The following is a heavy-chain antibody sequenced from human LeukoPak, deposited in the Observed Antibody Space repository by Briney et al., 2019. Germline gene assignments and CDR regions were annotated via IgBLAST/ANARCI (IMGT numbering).Heavy chain of an antibody. CDR2: MNPNSGTA. V-gene: IGHV1-8*01. J-gene: IGHJ4*02. Sequence: ASLKVSCKASGYTFTSYAISWVRQATEQGLEWMGWMNPNSGTAGNAQKFQGRVNMTRNTSISTAYMELSSLRSEDTAVYYCASAPLSYYYDSSGYYRRPYGTLDYWGQGTLVTVSS. CDR3: ASAPLSYYYDSSGYYRRPYGTLDY. D-gene: IGHD3-22*01. CDR1: GYTFTSYA.